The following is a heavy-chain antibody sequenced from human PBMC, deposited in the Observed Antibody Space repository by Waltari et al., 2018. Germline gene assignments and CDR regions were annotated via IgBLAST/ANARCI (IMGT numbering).Heavy chain of an antibody. CDR1: GFTFGDHA. CDR3: NREVTVGGTGWYDH. CDR2: IRSKAYGETK. Sequence: EVQLVYSGGGMVQPGGALSRSCTASGFTFGDHAMSWFRLAPRQGLEWVGFIRSKAYGETKEYAASVKGRCNISRNASKRITNRQMNNLKTEDTAVNYCNREVTVGGTGWYDHWGQGTLVTVSS. V-gene: IGHV3-49*03. D-gene: IGHD6-19*01. J-gene: IGHJ5*02.